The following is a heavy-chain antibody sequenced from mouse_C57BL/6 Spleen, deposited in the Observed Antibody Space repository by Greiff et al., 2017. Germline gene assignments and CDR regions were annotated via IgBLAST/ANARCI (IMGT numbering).Heavy chain of an antibody. CDR2: INPGSGGT. Sequence: VQLQQSGAELVRPGPSVKVSCKASGYAFTNYLIEWVKQRPGQGLEWIGVINPGSGGTNYNEKFKGKATLTADKSSSTAYMQLSSLTSEDSAVYFCAGGGFDGYYVGFAYWGQGTLVTVSA. V-gene: IGHV1-54*01. D-gene: IGHD2-3*01. J-gene: IGHJ3*01. CDR3: AGGGFDGYYVGFAY. CDR1: GYAFTNYL.